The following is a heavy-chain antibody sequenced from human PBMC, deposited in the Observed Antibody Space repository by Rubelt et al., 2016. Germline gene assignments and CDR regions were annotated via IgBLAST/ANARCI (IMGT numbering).Heavy chain of an antibody. CDR1: GESLSGYY. Sequence: RFEAGLVKPSETLSLTCAVSGESLSGYYGNWIRQPPGKGLEWIGEVSHSGSTNYNPSLKSRVTISIDTSKNQFSLNLRSVTAADTAVYYCARRQWVWYFDLWGRGTLVTVSS. D-gene: IGHD2-8*01. V-gene: IGHV4-34*01. J-gene: IGHJ2*01. CDR3: ARRQWVWYFDL. CDR2: VSHSGST.